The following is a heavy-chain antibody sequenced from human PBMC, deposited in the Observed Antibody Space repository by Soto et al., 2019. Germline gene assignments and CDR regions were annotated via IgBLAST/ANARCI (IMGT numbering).Heavy chain of an antibody. CDR3: ARDQDYVWGSYRYNYFDY. CDR1: GFTFSSYE. CDR2: ISSSGSTI. Sequence: GGSLRLSCAASGFTFSSYEMNWVRQAPGKGLEWVSYISSSGSTIYYADSVKGRFTISRDNAKNSLYLQMNSLRAEDTAVYYCARDQDYVWGSYRYNYFDYWGQGTLVTVS. D-gene: IGHD3-16*02. J-gene: IGHJ4*02. V-gene: IGHV3-48*03.